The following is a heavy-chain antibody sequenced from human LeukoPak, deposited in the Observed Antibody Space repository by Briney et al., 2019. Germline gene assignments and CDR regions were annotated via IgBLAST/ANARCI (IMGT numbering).Heavy chain of an antibody. CDR1: GYTFTSYD. CDR2: MNPNSGNT. D-gene: IGHD3-9*01. CDR3: ARDIGDLLRYFDWLSSDFDY. V-gene: IGHV1-8*01. J-gene: IGHJ4*02. Sequence: VASVKVSCKASGYTFTSYDINWVRQATGQGLEWMGWMNPNSGNTGYAQKFQGRVTMTRNTSISTAYMELSSLRSEDTAVYYCARDIGDLLRYFDWLSSDFDYWGQGTLVTVSS.